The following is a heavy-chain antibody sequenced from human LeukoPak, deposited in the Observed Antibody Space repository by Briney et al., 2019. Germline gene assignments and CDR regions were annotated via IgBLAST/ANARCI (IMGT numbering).Heavy chain of an antibody. CDR3: ARHSPRTRSKWPPPAY. D-gene: IGHD5-12*01. CDR2: INTNTGNP. Sequence: GASVKVSCKASGYTFTSYAMNWVRQAPGQGLEWMGWINTNTGNPTYAQGFTGRFVFPLDTSVSTAYLQISSLKAEDTAVYYCARHSPRTRSKWPPPAYWGQGTLVTVSS. J-gene: IGHJ4*02. V-gene: IGHV7-4-1*02. CDR1: GYTFTSYA.